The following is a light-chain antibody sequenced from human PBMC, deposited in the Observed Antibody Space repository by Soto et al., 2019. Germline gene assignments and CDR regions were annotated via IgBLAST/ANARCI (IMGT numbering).Light chain of an antibody. CDR3: SSYTTISSYV. J-gene: IGLJ1*01. CDR2: DVS. V-gene: IGLV2-14*01. Sequence: QSVLTQPASVSGSPGQSIAISCTGTSNDVGAYNYVSWYQQHPGKAPKLMVYDVSNRPSGVSNRFFGSKSGNTASLTISGLQAEDEADYYCSSYTTISSYVFGTGTKVTVL. CDR1: SNDVGAYNY.